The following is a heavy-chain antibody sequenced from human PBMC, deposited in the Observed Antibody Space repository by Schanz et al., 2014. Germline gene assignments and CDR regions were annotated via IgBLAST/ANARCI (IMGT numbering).Heavy chain of an antibody. CDR1: GFDFNSYS. CDR2: IATSSSTR. D-gene: IGHD1-1*01. J-gene: IGHJ4*02. CDR3: ARAHGNNWYGKGLDY. Sequence: EVRLVESGGGLVQPGGSLRLSCEASGFDFNSYSMNWVRQVPGKGLEWLSYIATSSSTRHYADSVKGRVTISRDNSKNILYLQMNSLRADDTAVYFCARAHGNNWYGKGLDYWGQGTQVTVSS. V-gene: IGHV3-48*01.